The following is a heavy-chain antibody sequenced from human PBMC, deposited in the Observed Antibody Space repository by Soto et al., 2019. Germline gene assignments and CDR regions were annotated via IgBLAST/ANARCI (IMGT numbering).Heavy chain of an antibody. CDR1: GCPIRISSSN. D-gene: IGHD3-3*02. J-gene: IGHJ6*03. CDR3: ASSTGWGISYYYYYMDV. Sequence: SDTLSLTSISSGCPIRISSSNRGWTPHPPGKVLEWIGSIYYSGSTYYNPSLKSRVTISVDTSKNQFSLKLSSVTAADTAVYYCASSTGWGISYYYYYMDVWGKGTTVT. V-gene: IGHV4-39*01. CDR2: IYYSGST.